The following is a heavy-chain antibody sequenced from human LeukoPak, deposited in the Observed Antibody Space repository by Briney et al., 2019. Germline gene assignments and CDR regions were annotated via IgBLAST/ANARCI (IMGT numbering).Heavy chain of an antibody. CDR3: ARNLHDY. Sequence: GGSLRLSCAASGFTFSKYWMSWVRQAPGKGLEWVANIKEDGSEKYYVDSVKGRFTISRDNAKNSLYLQMNSLRGEDTAVYYCARNLHDYWGQGTLVTVSS. CDR1: GFTFSKYW. CDR2: IKEDGSEK. J-gene: IGHJ4*02. V-gene: IGHV3-7*01.